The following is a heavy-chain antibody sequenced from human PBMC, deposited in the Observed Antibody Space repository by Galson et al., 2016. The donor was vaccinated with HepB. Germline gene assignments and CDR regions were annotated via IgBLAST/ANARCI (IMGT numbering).Heavy chain of an antibody. CDR3: AKDLWLRGFHYLDY. CDR2: ITGDSSRT. CDR1: EFTFTSYA. V-gene: IGHV3-23*01. D-gene: IGHD3-10*01. Sequence: SLRLSCAGSEFTFTSYAMNWVRQAPGKGLEWVSAITGDSSRTFYADSVKGRFTISRDNSKNTVYLQMNGRRAEDTAVYYCAKDLWLRGFHYLDYWGQGTLVTVSS. J-gene: IGHJ4*02.